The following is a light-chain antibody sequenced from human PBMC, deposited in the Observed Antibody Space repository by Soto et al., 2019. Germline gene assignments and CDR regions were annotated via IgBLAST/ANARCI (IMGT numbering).Light chain of an antibody. CDR3: MQALQTPLT. CDR2: LDS. Sequence: DIVMTQSPLSLPVTPGEPASISCRSSQSLLHSNGYNYLDWYLQKPVQSPQLLIYLDSNRASGVPDRFSGSGSGTDFTLKISRVEDEDVEVYYCMQALQTPLTFGQGTKVEIK. J-gene: IGKJ1*01. CDR1: QSLLHSNGYNY. V-gene: IGKV2-28*01.